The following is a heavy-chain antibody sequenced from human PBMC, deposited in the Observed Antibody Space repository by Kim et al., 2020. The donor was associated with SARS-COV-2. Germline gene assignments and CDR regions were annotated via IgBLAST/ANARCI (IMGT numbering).Heavy chain of an antibody. CDR1: GYSISSGYY. J-gene: IGHJ4*02. V-gene: IGHV4-38-2*02. Sequence: SETLSLTCTVSGYSISSGYYWGWIRQPPGKGLEWIGSIYHSGSTYYNPSLKSRVTISVDTSKNQFSLKLSSVTAADTAVYYCARDFGSGSYDYWGQGTLV. D-gene: IGHD3-10*01. CDR2: IYHSGST. CDR3: ARDFGSGSYDY.